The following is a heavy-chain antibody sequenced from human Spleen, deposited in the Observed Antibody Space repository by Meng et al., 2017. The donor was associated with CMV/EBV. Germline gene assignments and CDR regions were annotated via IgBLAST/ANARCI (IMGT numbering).Heavy chain of an antibody. CDR2: ISSSSSYL. Sequence: GESLKISCAASGFTFSSYSMNWVRQAPGKGLEWVSSISSSSSYLYYADSVKGRFTISRDNAKNSLYLQMNSLRAEDTAVYYCASFKSGYLDVWGQGTTVTVSS. CDR3: ASFKSGYLDV. CDR1: GFTFSSYS. V-gene: IGHV3-21*01. D-gene: IGHD3-10*01. J-gene: IGHJ6*02.